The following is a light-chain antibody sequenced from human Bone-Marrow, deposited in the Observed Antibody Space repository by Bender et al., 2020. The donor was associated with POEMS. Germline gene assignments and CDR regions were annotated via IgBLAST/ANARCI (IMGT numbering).Light chain of an antibody. Sequence: QSVVTQPPSLSEAPRQRVTISCSGSSSNIGNHGVNWYQQLPGKAPKLLIYYDDLLTPGVSDRFSASKSGTSASLAISELQAEDEALYYCSAWDDSLSDGVFGGGTKLTVL. J-gene: IGLJ3*02. CDR1: SSNIGNHG. CDR2: YDD. V-gene: IGLV1-36*01. CDR3: SAWDDSLSDGV.